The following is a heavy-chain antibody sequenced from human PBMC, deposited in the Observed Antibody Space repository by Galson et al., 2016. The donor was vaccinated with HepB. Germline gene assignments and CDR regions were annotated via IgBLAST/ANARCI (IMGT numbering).Heavy chain of an antibody. J-gene: IGHJ4*02. V-gene: IGHV4-61*01. D-gene: IGHD3-16*02. CDR2: IHYSGST. CDR3: ARDREGYDDIWGSYRYIDY. Sequence: SETLSLTCTVSGGPINSGSHYWTWIRQPPGKGLEWIGYIHYSGSTKYNPSLTRQATISVDTSKKQFSLKLTSVTAADTAVYYCARDREGYDDIWGSYRYIDYWGQGVLVTVSS. CDR1: GGPINSGSHY.